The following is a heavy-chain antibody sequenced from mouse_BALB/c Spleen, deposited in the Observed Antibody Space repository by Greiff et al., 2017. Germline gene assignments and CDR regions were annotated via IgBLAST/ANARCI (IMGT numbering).Heavy chain of an antibody. CDR2: IYPGSGST. CDR1: GYTFTSYW. Sequence: LQQPGPELVRPGASVKLSCKASGYTFTSYWMHWVKQRPGQGLEWIGNIYPGSGSTNYDEKFKSKATLTVDTSSSTAYMQLSSLTSEDSAVYCCTKGNYYFDYWGQGTTLTVSS. J-gene: IGHJ2*01. CDR3: TKGNYYFDY. D-gene: IGHD2-1*01. V-gene: IGHV1S22*01.